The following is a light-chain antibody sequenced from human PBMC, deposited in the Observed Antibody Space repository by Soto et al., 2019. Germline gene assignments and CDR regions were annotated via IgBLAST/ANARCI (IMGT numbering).Light chain of an antibody. Sequence: ENVLTQSPGRLSLSVGERATLSCRVSQSVARNSIAWYQQPVGQPPRLLIYGASGRATGVPDKFSGSGSGTIFTLTIERVEAEDSAVYHCQQYATSPLTFGGGTTLEIK. J-gene: IGKJ4*01. CDR2: GAS. V-gene: IGKV3-20*01. CDR1: QSVARNS. CDR3: QQYATSPLT.